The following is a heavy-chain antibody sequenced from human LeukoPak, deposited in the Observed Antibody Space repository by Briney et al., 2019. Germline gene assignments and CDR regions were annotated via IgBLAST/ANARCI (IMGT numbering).Heavy chain of an antibody. D-gene: IGHD2-2*02. V-gene: IGHV1-46*01. CDR3: ARDRTRDIVVVPAAIRGDNWFDP. Sequence: ASVKVSCKASGYTFTSYYMHRVRQAPGQGLEWMGIINPSGGSTSYAQKFQGRVTMTRDMSTGTVYMELSSLRSEDTAVYYCARDRTRDIVVVPAAIRGDNWFDPWGQGTLVTVSS. CDR1: GYTFTSYY. J-gene: IGHJ5*02. CDR2: INPSGGST.